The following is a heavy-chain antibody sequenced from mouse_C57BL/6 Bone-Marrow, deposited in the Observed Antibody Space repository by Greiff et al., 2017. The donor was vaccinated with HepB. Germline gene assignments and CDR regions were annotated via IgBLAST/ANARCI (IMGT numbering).Heavy chain of an antibody. CDR2: INPGSGGT. D-gene: IGHD1-1*01. CDR1: GYAFTNYL. J-gene: IGHJ2*01. V-gene: IGHV1-54*01. Sequence: QVQLQQSGAELVRPGTSVKVSCKASGYAFTNYLIEWVKQRPGQGLEWIGVINPGSGGTNYNEKFKGKATLTADKSSSTAYMQLSSLTSEDSAVYLCARGGLLRYPDYWGQGTTLTVSS. CDR3: ARGGLLRYPDY.